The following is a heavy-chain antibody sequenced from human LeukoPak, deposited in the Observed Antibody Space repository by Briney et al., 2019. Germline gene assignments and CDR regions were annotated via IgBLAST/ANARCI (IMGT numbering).Heavy chain of an antibody. CDR3: ARDGDGGNSDY. Sequence: ASVRVSCKASGYTFIGYYIHWVRQAPGQGLEWMGWIRPDSGGTNDAQSFQGRVTMTRDTSISTVYMELSSLRSEDTAVYYCARDGDGGNSDYWGQGTLVTVSS. J-gene: IGHJ4*02. D-gene: IGHD4-23*01. CDR2: IRPDSGGT. CDR1: GYTFIGYY. V-gene: IGHV1-2*02.